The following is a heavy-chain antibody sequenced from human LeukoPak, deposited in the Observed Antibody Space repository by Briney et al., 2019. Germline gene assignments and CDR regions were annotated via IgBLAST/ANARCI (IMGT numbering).Heavy chain of an antibody. J-gene: IGHJ4*02. V-gene: IGHV3-11*04. D-gene: IGHD1-26*01. CDR2: ISNTGTTI. Sequence: GGSLRLSCAASGFSFSGYYMNWIRQAPGKGLEWVSYISNTGTTIYYADFVKGRFTISRDNAKNSLYLQMNSLRAEDTAVYYCATESGTYSGTCFDYWGQGTLVTVSS. CDR3: ATESGTYSGTCFDY. CDR1: GFSFSGYY.